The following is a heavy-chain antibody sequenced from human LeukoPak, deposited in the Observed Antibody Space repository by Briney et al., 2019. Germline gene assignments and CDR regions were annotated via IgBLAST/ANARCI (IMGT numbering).Heavy chain of an antibody. CDR3: ARYRSYDDPFDAFDI. J-gene: IGHJ3*02. V-gene: IGHV3-7*01. Sequence: PGGSLRLSCAVSGFSFDTHAMSWVRQAPGKGLEWVANIKIDGSEENYVDSVKGRFTISRDNAKRSLYLQMNNLRDEDTAVYYCARYRSYDDPFDAFDIGGQGTMVTVSS. D-gene: IGHD4-17*01. CDR2: IKIDGSEE. CDR1: GFSFDTHA.